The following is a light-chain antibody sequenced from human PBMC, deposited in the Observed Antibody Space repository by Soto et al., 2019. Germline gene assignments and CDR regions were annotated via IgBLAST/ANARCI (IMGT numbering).Light chain of an antibody. CDR1: SSDVGGYNY. CDR2: EVT. Sequence: SALTQPPSASGSPGQSVTISCTGTSSDVGGYNYVSWYQQHPGRAPKLMIYEVTKRPSGVPDRFSGSKSGNTASLTVSGLRAEDEADYYCSSYAGKGVFGGGTKLTVL. CDR3: SSYAGKGV. V-gene: IGLV2-8*01. J-gene: IGLJ2*01.